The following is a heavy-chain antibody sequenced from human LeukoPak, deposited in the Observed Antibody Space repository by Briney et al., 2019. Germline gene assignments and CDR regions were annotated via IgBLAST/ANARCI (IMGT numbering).Heavy chain of an antibody. CDR1: GFTFSSYA. Sequence: SLRLSXAASGFTFSSYAMHWVRQAPGKGLEWVAVISYDGSNKYYADSVKGRFTISRDNSKNTLYLQMNSLRAEDTAVYYCARGGRYYYDSNVYYFDYWGQGTLVTVSS. CDR2: ISYDGSNK. CDR3: ARGGRYYYDSNVYYFDY. D-gene: IGHD3-22*01. V-gene: IGHV3-30-3*01. J-gene: IGHJ4*02.